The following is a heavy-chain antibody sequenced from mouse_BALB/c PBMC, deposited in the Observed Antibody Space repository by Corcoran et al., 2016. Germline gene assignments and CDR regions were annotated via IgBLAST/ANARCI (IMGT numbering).Heavy chain of an antibody. CDR2: IYPGDSDT. V-gene: IGHV1-63*01. CDR1: GYSFTSYW. CDR3: ARADSRDGDYVWYFDL. J-gene: IGHJ1*01. Sequence: VQLVQSGAEVKKPGESLKISCKGSGYSFTSYWIGWVRQMPGKGLEWMGIIYPGDSDTRYSPSFQGQVTISADKSLSTAYLQWSSLKASDTAMYYCARADSRDGDYVWYFDLWGRGTLVTVSS. D-gene: IGHD2-13*01.